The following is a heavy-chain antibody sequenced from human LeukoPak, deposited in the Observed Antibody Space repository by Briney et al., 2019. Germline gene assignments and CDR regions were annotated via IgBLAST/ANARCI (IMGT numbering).Heavy chain of an antibody. J-gene: IGHJ5*02. V-gene: IGHV4-39*01. Sequence: SETLSLTCTVSGASISSNNYYWDGIRQPPGKGLEWIGSIYYSGSTYYNPSLKSRVTISVDTSKNQFSLKLSSVTAADTAVFYCARHPSSGYYRGIDPWGQGTLVTVSS. CDR1: GASISSNNYY. D-gene: IGHD3-22*01. CDR2: IYYSGST. CDR3: ARHPSSGYYRGIDP.